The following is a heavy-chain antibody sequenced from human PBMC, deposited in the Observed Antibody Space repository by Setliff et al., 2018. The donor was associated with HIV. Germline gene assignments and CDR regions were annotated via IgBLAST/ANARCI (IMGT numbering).Heavy chain of an antibody. CDR2: ISAYNGNT. D-gene: IGHD5-18*01. V-gene: IGHV1-18*01. Sequence: ASVKVSCKASGYTFTSYAISWVRQAPGQGLEWMGWISAYNGNTNYAQKLQGRVTMTTDTSTNTAYMELRSLRSEDTAVYYCASGYPSGWYYYGMDVWGQGTTVTVSS. J-gene: IGHJ6*02. CDR3: ASGYPSGWYYYGMDV. CDR1: GYTFTSYA.